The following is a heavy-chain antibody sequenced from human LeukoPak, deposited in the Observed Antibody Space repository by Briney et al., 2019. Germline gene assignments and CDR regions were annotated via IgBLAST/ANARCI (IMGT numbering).Heavy chain of an antibody. J-gene: IGHJ4*02. CDR2: ISWDGGST. D-gene: IGHD4-23*01. V-gene: IGHV3-43D*03. Sequence: PGGSLRLSCAASGFTFDDYAMHWVRQAPGKGLEWVSLISWDGGSTYYVDSVKGRFTISRDNSKNSLYLQMNSLRAEDTALYSCAKDISLTLVTQGFDYWGQGTLVTVSS. CDR1: GFTFDDYA. CDR3: AKDISLTLVTQGFDY.